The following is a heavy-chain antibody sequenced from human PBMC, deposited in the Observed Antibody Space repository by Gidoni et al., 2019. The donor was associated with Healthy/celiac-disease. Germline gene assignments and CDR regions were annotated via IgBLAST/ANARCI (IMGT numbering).Heavy chain of an antibody. CDR3: TGNGPTGGSGPQDY. CDR1: GFTFGGSA. V-gene: IGHV3-49*03. D-gene: IGHD7-27*01. J-gene: IGHJ4*02. Sequence: EVQLVESGGGLVQPGRSLRLSCTASGFTFGGSARSWFRQAPGKGLEWVGFIRSKAYSGTTEYAASVKGRFTISRDDSKSIAYLQMNSLKTEDTAVYYCTGNGPTGGSGPQDYWGQGTLVTVSS. CDR2: IRSKAYSGTT.